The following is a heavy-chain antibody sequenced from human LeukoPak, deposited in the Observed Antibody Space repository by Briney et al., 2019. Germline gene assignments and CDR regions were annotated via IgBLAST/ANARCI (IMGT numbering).Heavy chain of an antibody. CDR3: ARDLIPTDYYDSSGYFDH. V-gene: IGHV3-11*06. J-gene: IGHJ4*02. Sequence: GGSLRLSCAASGFTFSDYYMSWIRQAPGKGLEWVSYISSSSSYTNYADSVKGRFTISRDNAKNSLYLQMNSLRAEDTAVYYCARDLIPTDYYDSSGYFDHWGQGTLVTVSS. D-gene: IGHD3-22*01. CDR1: GFTFSDYY. CDR2: ISSSSSYT.